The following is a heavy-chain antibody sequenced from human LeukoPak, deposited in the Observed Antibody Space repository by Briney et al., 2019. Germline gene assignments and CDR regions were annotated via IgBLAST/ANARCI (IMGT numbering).Heavy chain of an antibody. Sequence: SVKVSCKASGGTSSSYAISWVRQAPGQGLEWMGRIIPILGIANYAQKFQGRVTITADKSTSTAYMELSSLRSEDTAVYYCARSPMVRGVSNWFDPWGQGTLVTVSS. CDR2: IIPILGIA. J-gene: IGHJ5*02. CDR3: ARSPMVRGVSNWFDP. D-gene: IGHD3-10*01. V-gene: IGHV1-69*04. CDR1: GGTSSSYA.